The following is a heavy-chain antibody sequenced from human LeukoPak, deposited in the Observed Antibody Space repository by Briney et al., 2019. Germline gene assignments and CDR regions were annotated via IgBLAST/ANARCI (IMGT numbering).Heavy chain of an antibody. D-gene: IGHD6-13*01. V-gene: IGHV3-23*01. CDR1: GFTVSANY. CDR3: AKTRPLDSSSWSHGDY. Sequence: GGSLRLSCAASGFTVSANYMTWVRQAPGKGLEWVSAISGSGDSTYYGDSVKGRFTISRDNSKNTLYLQMNSLRAEDTAVYYCAKTRPLDSSSWSHGDYWGQGALVTVSS. CDR2: ISGSGDST. J-gene: IGHJ4*02.